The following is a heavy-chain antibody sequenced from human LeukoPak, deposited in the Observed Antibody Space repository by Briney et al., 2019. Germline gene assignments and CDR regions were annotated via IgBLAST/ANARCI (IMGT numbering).Heavy chain of an antibody. Sequence: SQTLSLTCPVSGGSISSGGYYWSWIRQPPGKGLEWIGYIYYSGSTNYNPSLKSRVTISVDTSKNQFSLNLSSVTAADTAMYYCARDRSPEGYYDSSHWDYYHGMDVWGQGTTVTVSS. D-gene: IGHD3-22*01. V-gene: IGHV4-61*08. CDR3: ARDRSPEGYYDSSHWDYYHGMDV. CDR2: IYYSGST. CDR1: GGSISSGGYY. J-gene: IGHJ6*02.